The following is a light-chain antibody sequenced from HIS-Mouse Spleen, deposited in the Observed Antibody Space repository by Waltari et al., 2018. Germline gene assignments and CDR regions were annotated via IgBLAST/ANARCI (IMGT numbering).Light chain of an antibody. CDR1: ALPKKY. CDR2: EDS. Sequence: SYELTQPPPLSVSPGQTPRITRSVDALPKKYAYWYQQKSGQAPVLVIYEDSKRPSGIPERFSGSSSGTMATLTISGAQVEDEADYYCYSTDSSGNHRVFGGGTKLTVL. V-gene: IGLV3-10*01. J-gene: IGLJ2*01. CDR3: YSTDSSGNHRV.